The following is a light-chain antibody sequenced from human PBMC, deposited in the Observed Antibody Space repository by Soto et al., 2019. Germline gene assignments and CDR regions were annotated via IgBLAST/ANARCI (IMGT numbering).Light chain of an antibody. CDR2: AAS. V-gene: IGKV1-17*01. CDR3: QQSASTPQT. CDR1: QGIRKD. Sequence: DIQMTQSPSSLSASAGDRVTITCRASQGIRKDLGWYQQKPGKAPKRLIYAASSLQSGVPSRFSGSGSGTEFTLTISSLQPEDIATYYCQQSASTPQTFGGGTKVDIK. J-gene: IGKJ4*01.